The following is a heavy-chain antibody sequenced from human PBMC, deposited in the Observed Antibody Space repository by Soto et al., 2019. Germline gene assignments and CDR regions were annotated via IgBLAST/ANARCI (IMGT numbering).Heavy chain of an antibody. J-gene: IGHJ3*02. CDR1: GSSISKYW. D-gene: IGHD5-12*01. CDR2: INEDGSQK. CDR3: PTGWMYTFDM. V-gene: IGHV3-7*04. Sequence: EVQLVESGGGLVQPGGCLRLSCAASGSSISKYWMSWVRQAPGKGLEWVADINEDGSQKNYIDSVKGRFTISRDNAKNSLYLQTNSLRVEDAAMYYCPTGWMYTFDMWGQGTMVTVSS.